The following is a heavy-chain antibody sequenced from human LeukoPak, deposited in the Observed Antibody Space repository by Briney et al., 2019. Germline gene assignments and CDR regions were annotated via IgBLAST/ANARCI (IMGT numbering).Heavy chain of an antibody. Sequence: SETLSLTCAVYGGSFSGYYWSWIRQPPGKGLERIGYIYYSGSTNYNPSLKSRVTISVNTSKKQFSLKLSSVNAADTGVYYCARGRITIFGVVTDAFDIWGQGTMVTVSS. CDR2: IYYSGST. D-gene: IGHD3-3*01. CDR1: GGSFSGYY. CDR3: ARGRITIFGVVTDAFDI. J-gene: IGHJ3*02. V-gene: IGHV4-59*01.